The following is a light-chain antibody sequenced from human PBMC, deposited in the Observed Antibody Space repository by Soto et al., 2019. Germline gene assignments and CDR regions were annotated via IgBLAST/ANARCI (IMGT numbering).Light chain of an antibody. J-gene: IGKJ3*01. V-gene: IGKV3-20*01. Sequence: EIVLTQSPGTLSLSPGERATLSCRASQSVTNRYLAWYQQKPGQAPRLLIYGASSRAAGIPDRFSGSGSGTDFTLIISRLAPEDFAVYYCQQYGSSPGITFGPGTKVDIK. CDR1: QSVTNRY. CDR2: GAS. CDR3: QQYGSSPGIT.